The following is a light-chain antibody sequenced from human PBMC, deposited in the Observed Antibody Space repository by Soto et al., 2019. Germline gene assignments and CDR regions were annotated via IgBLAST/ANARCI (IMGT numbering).Light chain of an antibody. CDR3: QQRFSTLWT. CDR2: TAS. CDR1: QSISWY. J-gene: IGKJ1*01. Sequence: DIQMTQSPSSLSASVGDRVTITCRASQSISWYLNWYQQKPGKAPKLLIYTASSLQSGVPSRFSGSGSGTDFTLTITSLQPEDFATYYCQQRFSTLWTFGQGTKVDIK. V-gene: IGKV1-39*01.